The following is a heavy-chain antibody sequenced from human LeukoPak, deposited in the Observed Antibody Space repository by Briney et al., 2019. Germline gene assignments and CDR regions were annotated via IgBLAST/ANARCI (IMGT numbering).Heavy chain of an antibody. J-gene: IGHJ4*02. CDR2: ISSSSSYI. CDR1: GFTFSSYS. Sequence: GGSLRLSCAASGFTFSSYSMNWVRQAPGKGLEWVSSISSSSSYIYYADSVKGRFTISRDNAKNSLYLQMNSLRAEDTALYYCAKDISPYDSSGAIDYWGQGTLVTVSS. D-gene: IGHD3-22*01. V-gene: IGHV3-21*04. CDR3: AKDISPYDSSGAIDY.